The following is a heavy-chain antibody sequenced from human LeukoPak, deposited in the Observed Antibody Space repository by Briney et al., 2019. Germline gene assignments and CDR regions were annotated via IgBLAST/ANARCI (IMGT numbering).Heavy chain of an antibody. V-gene: IGHV4-4*02. CDR2: IFHGGST. D-gene: IGHD1-26*01. CDR3: ARDQRVGPDPGGAFDI. CDR1: GGSISSSNW. J-gene: IGHJ3*02. Sequence: SETLSLTCAVSGGSISSSNWWSWVRQPPGKGLEWIGEIFHGGSTNYNPSLMSRVTVSVDKSKNQSSLKLTSVTAADTAVYYCARDQRVGPDPGGAFDIWGQGTMVTVSS.